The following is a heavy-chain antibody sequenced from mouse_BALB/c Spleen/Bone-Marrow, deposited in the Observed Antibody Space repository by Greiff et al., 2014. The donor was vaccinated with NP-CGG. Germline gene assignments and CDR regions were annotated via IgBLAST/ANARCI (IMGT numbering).Heavy chain of an antibody. Sequence: EVQLQESGAELVKPGASVKLSCTASGFNIKDTYMHWVKQRPEQGLEWIGRIDPANGNTKYDPKFQGKATITADTSSNTAYLQLNSLTSEDTAVYYCAIYYGNYYAMDYWGQGTSVTVSS. D-gene: IGHD2-1*01. J-gene: IGHJ4*01. CDR2: IDPANGNT. V-gene: IGHV14-3*02. CDR1: GFNIKDTY. CDR3: AIYYGNYYAMDY.